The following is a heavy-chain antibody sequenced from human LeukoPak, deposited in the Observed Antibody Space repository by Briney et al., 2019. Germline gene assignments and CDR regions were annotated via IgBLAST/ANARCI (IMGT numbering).Heavy chain of an antibody. CDR3: ARDFERIVVVPAAGFDP. CDR1: GYTFTSYY. V-gene: IGHV1-46*01. Sequence: ASVKVSCKASGYTFTSYYMHWVRQAPGQGLEWMGIINPSGGSTSYAQKFQGRVTMTRDTSISTAYMELSRLRSDDTAVYYCARDFERIVVVPAAGFDPWGQGTLVTVSS. D-gene: IGHD2-2*01. J-gene: IGHJ5*02. CDR2: INPSGGST.